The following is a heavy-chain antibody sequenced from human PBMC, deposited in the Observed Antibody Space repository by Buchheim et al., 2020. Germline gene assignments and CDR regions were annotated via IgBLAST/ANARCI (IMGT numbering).Heavy chain of an antibody. CDR2: VKQGGSEK. D-gene: IGHD3-22*01. CDR3: ARAGYDSSGYPFYYYGMDV. CDR1: GFTFSTFW. Sequence: EVQLVESGGGLVQPGGSLRLSCVASGFTFSTFWMSWVRQAPGKGLEWVANVKQGGSEKYYVDSVKGRFTISRDNAKNSLYLQMNSLRVEDTAVYYCARAGYDSSGYPFYYYGMDVWGQGTT. J-gene: IGHJ6*02. V-gene: IGHV3-7*01.